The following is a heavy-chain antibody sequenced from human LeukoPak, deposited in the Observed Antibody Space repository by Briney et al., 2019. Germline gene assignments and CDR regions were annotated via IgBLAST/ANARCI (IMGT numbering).Heavy chain of an antibody. V-gene: IGHV3-33*01. CDR2: IWYDGSNK. CDR1: GFTFSSYG. J-gene: IGHJ4*02. Sequence: PGGSLRLSCAASGFTFSSYGMHWVRQAPGKGLEWVAVIWYDGSNKYYADSVKGRFTISRDNSKNTLYLQMNSLRSEDTAVYYCARGPDSSSWYDYWGQGTPVTVSS. CDR3: ARGPDSSSWYDY. D-gene: IGHD6-13*01.